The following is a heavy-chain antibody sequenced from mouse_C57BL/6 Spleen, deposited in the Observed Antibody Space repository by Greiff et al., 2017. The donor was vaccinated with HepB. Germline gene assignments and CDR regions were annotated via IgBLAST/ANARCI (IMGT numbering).Heavy chain of an antibody. Sequence: EVQGVESGGDLVKPGGSLKLSCAASGFTFSSYGMSWVRQTPDKRLEWVATISSGGSYTDYPDSVKGRFTISRDNAKNTLYLQMSSLKSEDTAMYYCASVYYGSSPHFDYWGQGTTLTVSS. CDR1: GFTFSSYG. J-gene: IGHJ2*01. V-gene: IGHV5-6*01. CDR3: ASVYYGSSPHFDY. D-gene: IGHD1-1*01. CDR2: ISSGGSYT.